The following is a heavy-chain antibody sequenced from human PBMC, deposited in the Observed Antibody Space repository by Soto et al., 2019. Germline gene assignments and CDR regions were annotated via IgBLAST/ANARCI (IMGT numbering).Heavy chain of an antibody. V-gene: IGHV3-7*05. D-gene: IGHD2-2*01. CDR1: GFTFSSYW. CDR2: IKQDGSEK. CDR3: ARDADIVVVRAYXDY. J-gene: IGHJ4*02. Sequence: GGSLRLSCAASGFTFSSYWMSWVRQAPGKGLEWVANIKQDGSEKYYVDSVKGRFTISRDNAKNSLYLQMNSLRAEDTAVYYCARDADIVVVRAYXDYWGQGTLVTVSS.